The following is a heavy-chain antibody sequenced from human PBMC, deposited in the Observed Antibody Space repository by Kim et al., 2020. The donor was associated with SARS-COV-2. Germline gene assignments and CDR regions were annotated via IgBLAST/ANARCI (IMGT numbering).Heavy chain of an antibody. CDR2: GST. D-gene: IGHD3-10*01. V-gene: IGHV3-23*01. CDR3: AKDLRSIDY. J-gene: IGHJ4*02. Sequence: GSTYYADSVKGRLTIHRDNSKNTLYLQMTSLSAEDTVVYYCAKDLRSIDYWGQGTLVTVSS.